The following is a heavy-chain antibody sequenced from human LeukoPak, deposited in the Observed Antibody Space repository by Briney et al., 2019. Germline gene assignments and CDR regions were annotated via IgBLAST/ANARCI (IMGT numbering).Heavy chain of an antibody. V-gene: IGHV3-43D*03. CDR2: ITWDGGFT. CDR1: GFTFDDYA. CDR3: AKHHSFRGNYYYYMDV. Sequence: GGSLRLSCAASGFTFDDYAMHWVRQASGKGLEWDSLITWDGGFTYYADSVKGRFTISRDNSKNSLYLQMNSLRPEDTALYYCAKHHSFRGNYYYYMDVWGKGTTVTVSS. D-gene: IGHD3-16*01. J-gene: IGHJ6*03.